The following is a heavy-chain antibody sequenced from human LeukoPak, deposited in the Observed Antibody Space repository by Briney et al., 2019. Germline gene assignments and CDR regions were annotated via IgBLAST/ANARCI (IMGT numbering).Heavy chain of an antibody. CDR1: GFTFSSYG. CDR2: ISGSGGST. J-gene: IGHJ4*02. V-gene: IGHV3-23*01. Sequence: GGSLRLSCAASGFTFSSYGMSWVRQAPGKGLEWVSAISGSGGSTYYADSVKGRFTISRDNPKNTLYLQMNSLRAEDTAVYYCAKGIGILTAPVNYWGQGTLVTVSS. CDR3: AKGIGILTAPVNY. D-gene: IGHD3-9*01.